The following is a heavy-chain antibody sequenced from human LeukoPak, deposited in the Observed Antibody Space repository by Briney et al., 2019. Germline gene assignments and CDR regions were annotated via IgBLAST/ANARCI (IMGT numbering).Heavy chain of an antibody. Sequence: SVKVSCKASGGTFSSYAISWVRQAPGQGLEWMGGIIPIFGTANYAQKFQGRVTITADESTSTAYMELSSLRSEDTAVYYCASPLQFLEWLDEAFDIWGQGTMVTVSS. V-gene: IGHV1-69*13. D-gene: IGHD3-3*01. CDR2: IIPIFGTA. J-gene: IGHJ3*02. CDR3: ASPLQFLEWLDEAFDI. CDR1: GGTFSSYA.